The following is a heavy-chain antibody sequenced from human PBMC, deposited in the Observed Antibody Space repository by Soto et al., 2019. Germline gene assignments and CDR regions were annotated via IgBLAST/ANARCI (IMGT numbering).Heavy chain of an antibody. J-gene: IGHJ4*02. Sequence: GGSLRVCWTASGFTFVNLAGNWVRQAPGKGLEWVSVIGGDGANIHYADSVKGRFTISRDNSKDTLYLQMDSLRAEDTAEYYCATYTQTNSVDYWGQGTLVTVSS. CDR2: IGGDGANI. D-gene: IGHD5-18*01. CDR1: GFTFVNLA. CDR3: ATYTQTNSVDY. V-gene: IGHV3-23*01.